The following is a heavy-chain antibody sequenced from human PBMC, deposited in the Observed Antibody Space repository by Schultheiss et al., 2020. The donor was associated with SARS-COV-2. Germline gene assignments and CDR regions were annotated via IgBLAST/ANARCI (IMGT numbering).Heavy chain of an antibody. J-gene: IGHJ6*02. V-gene: IGHV3-23*01. D-gene: IGHD3-22*01. CDR1: GTTFGAYA. Sequence: GGSLRLSCVASGTTFGAYAMTWVRQAPGKGLEWVSAISGSGGSTYYADSVKGRFTISRDNSKNTLYLQMNSLRAEDTAVYYCAKDYYDSSGSPYYYGMDVWGQGTTVTVSS. CDR2: ISGSGGST. CDR3: AKDYYDSSGSPYYYGMDV.